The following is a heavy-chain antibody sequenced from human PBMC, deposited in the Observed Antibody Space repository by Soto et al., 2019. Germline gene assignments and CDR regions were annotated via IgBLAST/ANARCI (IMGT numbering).Heavy chain of an antibody. D-gene: IGHD6-19*01. CDR1: GFSLSTYW. CDR2: IKQDGSEK. V-gene: IGHV3-7*03. Sequence: EEQLVESGGGLVQPGGSLRLSCAASGFSLSTYWMTWVRQAPGKGLEWVANIKQDGSEKYYVDSVKGRFTISRDNAKNSLYLQMNRLRVEDTALYYCARRQWSPRGYYFYYCLDVWGQGTTVTVSS. J-gene: IGHJ6*02. CDR3: ARRQWSPRGYYFYYCLDV.